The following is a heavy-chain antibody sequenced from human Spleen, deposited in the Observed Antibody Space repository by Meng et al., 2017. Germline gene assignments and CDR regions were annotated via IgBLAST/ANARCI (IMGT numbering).Heavy chain of an antibody. Sequence: GGSLRLSCVASEFTFSNYNMHWVRQAPGKALEYVSAISGDGDNTYYADSVKGRFTISRDNSKNTLYLQMGSLRAEDMAVYYCARGESRDYDILTGYQIYWGQGTLVTVSS. D-gene: IGHD3-9*01. V-gene: IGHV3-64*02. CDR2: ISGDGDNT. CDR1: EFTFSNYN. CDR3: ARGESRDYDILTGYQIY. J-gene: IGHJ4*02.